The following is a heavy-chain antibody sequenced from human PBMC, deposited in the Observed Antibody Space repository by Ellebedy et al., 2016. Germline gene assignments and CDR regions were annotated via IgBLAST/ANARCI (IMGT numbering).Heavy chain of an antibody. V-gene: IGHV1-24*01. Sequence: ASVKVSCXVSGYTLTELSMHWVRQAPGKGLEWMGGFDPEDGETIYAQKFQGRVTMTEDTSTDTAYMELSSLRSEDTAVYYCATLWGGVVPAADDYWGQGTLVTVSS. D-gene: IGHD2-2*01. CDR1: GYTLTELS. CDR2: FDPEDGET. CDR3: ATLWGGVVPAADDY. J-gene: IGHJ4*02.